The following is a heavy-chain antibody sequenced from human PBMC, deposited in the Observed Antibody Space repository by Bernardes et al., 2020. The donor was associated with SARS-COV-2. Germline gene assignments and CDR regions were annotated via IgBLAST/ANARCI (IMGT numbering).Heavy chain of an antibody. Sequence: GGSLKISCQGSGYGFTNYWIGWVRQTSGKGLEWMGIIYPEDSDVRYSPSFLGQVTISADKSIDTVYLEWSSLKSSDTATYFCARRGGRDQEGGSSWYRDWFYDFWGGGTLVAVSS. CDR3: ARRGGRDQEGGSSWYRDWFYDF. CDR2: IYPEDSDV. CDR1: GYGFTNYW. J-gene: IGHJ2*01. V-gene: IGHV5-51*01. D-gene: IGHD6-13*01.